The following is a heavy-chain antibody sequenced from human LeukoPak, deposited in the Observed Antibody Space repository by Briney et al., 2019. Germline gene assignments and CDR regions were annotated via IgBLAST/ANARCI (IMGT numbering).Heavy chain of an antibody. J-gene: IGHJ5*02. D-gene: IGHD2-2*01. CDR3: ASDGSCSSTSWYAGWCDP. CDR2: INPNSGGT. CDR1: GYTVIGYY. Sequence: GASVKVSCKASGYTVIGYYMHWVRPAPGQGLEWMGRINPNSGGTNYAQKFQGRVTMTGDTSISTAYMELSRLRSDDTAVYYCASDGSCSSTSWYAGWCDPRGQGTLVTVSS. V-gene: IGHV1-2*06.